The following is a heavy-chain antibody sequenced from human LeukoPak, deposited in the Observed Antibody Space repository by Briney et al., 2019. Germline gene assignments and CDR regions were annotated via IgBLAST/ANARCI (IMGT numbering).Heavy chain of an antibody. CDR1: GGSISSHY. Sequence: SETLSLTCTVSGGSISSHYWNWIRQPPGKELEWIGYIYYSESTNYSPSLKSRVTISMDTSKNQFSLKLTSVTAADTAVYYCARGADGYRYFDSWGQGTLVTVSS. CDR2: IYYSEST. CDR3: ARGADGYRYFDS. J-gene: IGHJ4*02. D-gene: IGHD5-18*01. V-gene: IGHV4-59*11.